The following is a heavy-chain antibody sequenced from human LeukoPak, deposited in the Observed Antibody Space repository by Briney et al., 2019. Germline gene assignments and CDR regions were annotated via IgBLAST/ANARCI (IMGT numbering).Heavy chain of an antibody. V-gene: IGHV4-4*07. D-gene: IGHD3-22*01. CDR2: IYTSGRT. CDR1: SGSTSAYY. CDR3: ARSYDRSGYSVGFDY. J-gene: IGHJ4*02. Sequence: PSEALSLTCTVSSGSTSAYYWSWIRQSAGKGLEWIGRIYTSGRTNYNPSLESRVTMSVDTSKNQFSLKLRSVTAADTAVYYCARSYDRSGYSVGFDYWGQGTLVTVSS.